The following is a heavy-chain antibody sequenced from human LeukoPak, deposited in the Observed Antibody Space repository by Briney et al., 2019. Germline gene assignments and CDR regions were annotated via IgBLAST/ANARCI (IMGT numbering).Heavy chain of an antibody. D-gene: IGHD3-22*01. V-gene: IGHV3-23*01. CDR3: ARGYESLAGDS. CDR2: ISGSGGST. CDR1: GFTFSSYA. J-gene: IGHJ4*02. Sequence: PGGSLRLSCAASGFTFSSYAMSWVRQAPGKGLEWVSAISGSGGSTYYADSVKGRFTISRDNAKNTLYLQVNSLRAEDTAIYYCARGYESLAGDSWGQGTLVTVSS.